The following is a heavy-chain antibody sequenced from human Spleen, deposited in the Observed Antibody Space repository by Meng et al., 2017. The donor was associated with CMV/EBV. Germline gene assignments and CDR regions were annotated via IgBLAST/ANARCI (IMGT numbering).Heavy chain of an antibody. CDR2: ISSSGSTI. CDR1: GFTFSDYY. CDR3: AKDRVGRYCSSTSCYYFDY. J-gene: IGHJ4*02. D-gene: IGHD2-2*01. V-gene: IGHV3-11*01. Sequence: GESLKISCAASGFTFSDYYMSWIRQAPGKGLEWVSYISSSGSTIYYADSVKGRFTISRDNAKNSLYLQMNSLRAEDTAVYYCAKDRVGRYCSSTSCYYFDYWGQGTLVTVSS.